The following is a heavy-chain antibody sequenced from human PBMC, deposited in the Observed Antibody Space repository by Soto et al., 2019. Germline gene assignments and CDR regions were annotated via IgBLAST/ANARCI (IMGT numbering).Heavy chain of an antibody. J-gene: IGHJ6*02. CDR2: IKQDGSEK. CDR1: GFTFSSYW. Sequence: GGSLRLSCAASGFTFSSYWMNWGRQAPGKGLEWVANIKQDGSEKYYVDSVKGRFTISRDNAKNSLYLQMNSLRAEDTAVYYCAREIKTTAIKYYYYCMDVWAQGTTVTVSS. V-gene: IGHV3-7*01. D-gene: IGHD4-4*01. CDR3: AREIKTTAIKYYYYCMDV.